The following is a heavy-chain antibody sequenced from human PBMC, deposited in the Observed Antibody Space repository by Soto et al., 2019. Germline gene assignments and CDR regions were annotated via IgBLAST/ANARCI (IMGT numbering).Heavy chain of an antibody. CDR1: GFTFSTYA. V-gene: IGHV3-23*01. J-gene: IGHJ4*02. CDR3: VKDRSSSGSYGYFDY. CDR2: ISDSGDNT. Sequence: PGGSLILSCAASGFTFSTYAMSWVRQAPGKGLEWVSAISDSGDNTYYADSVKGRFTISRDNSKNTLYLQMNSLRAEDTAVYYCVKDRSSSGSYGYFDYWGQGPLVTVSS. D-gene: IGHD6-19*01.